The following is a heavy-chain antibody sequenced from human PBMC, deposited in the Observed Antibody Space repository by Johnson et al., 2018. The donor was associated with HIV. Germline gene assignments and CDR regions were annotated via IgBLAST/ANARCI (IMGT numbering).Heavy chain of an antibody. CDR1: QFTFSSYY. CDR2: NPNGGST. CDR3: ANIAVVYAFDI. V-gene: IGHV3-25*03. D-gene: IGHD6-19*01. Sequence: VQLVESGGGLAKPAWSPRLSCAASQFTFSSYYMNCVRQAPGNGLELVGQVNPNGGSTYLIDSVKGRFTISRDNSKNTLCLQMNSLRAEDTAVYYCANIAVVYAFDIWGQGTMVTVSS. J-gene: IGHJ3*02.